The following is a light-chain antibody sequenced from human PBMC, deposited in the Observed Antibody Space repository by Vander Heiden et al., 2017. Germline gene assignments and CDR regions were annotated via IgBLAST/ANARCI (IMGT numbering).Light chain of an antibody. V-gene: IGLV2-14*03. CDR3: SSFTSSHTYV. Sequence: QSALTQPASVSGSPGQSLTTPSTGTSDDVGGYNYVSWYQQHPDKVPKLIIYDVSNRPSGVSNRFSGSKSGNTASLTISGLQAEDEADYYCSSFTSSHTYVFGSGTKVTVL. CDR2: DVS. CDR1: SDDVGGYNY. J-gene: IGLJ1*01.